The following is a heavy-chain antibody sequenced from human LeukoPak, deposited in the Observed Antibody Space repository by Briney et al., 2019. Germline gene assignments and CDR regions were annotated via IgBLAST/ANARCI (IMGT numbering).Heavy chain of an antibody. D-gene: IGHD5-18*01. V-gene: IGHV3-7*01. J-gene: IGHJ4*02. Sequence: GGSLRPSCAVSGLTFSSSWMDWVRQAPGKGLEWVASINPDGNKKYSADSVKGRFTISRDNAENSLYLQMNSLRVEDTAFYYCARDLAYSRLDYWGQGMLVTVSS. CDR3: ARDLAYSRLDY. CDR2: INPDGNKK. CDR1: GLTFSSSW.